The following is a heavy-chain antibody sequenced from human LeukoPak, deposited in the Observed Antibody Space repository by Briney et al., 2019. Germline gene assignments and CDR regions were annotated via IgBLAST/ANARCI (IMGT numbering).Heavy chain of an antibody. J-gene: IGHJ6*03. CDR2: INHSGST. V-gene: IGHV4-34*01. Sequence: SETLSLTCAVHGGSFSGYHWSWIRQPPGKGLEWIGEINHSGSTNYNPSLKSRVTISVDTSKNQFSLKLSSVTAADTAVYYCARRGGTYYYGSGSYYSYYMDVWGKGTTVTISS. CDR3: ARRGGTYYYGSGSYYSYYMDV. D-gene: IGHD3-10*01. CDR1: GGSFSGYH.